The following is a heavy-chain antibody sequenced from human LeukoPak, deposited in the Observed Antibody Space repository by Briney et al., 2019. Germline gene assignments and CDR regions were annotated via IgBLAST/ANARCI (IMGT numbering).Heavy chain of an antibody. CDR2: ISSSSSYI. CDR1: GFTFSSYS. CDR3: AKRMLRYDAFDI. V-gene: IGHV3-21*01. Sequence: SGGSLRLSCAASGFTFSSYSMNWVRQAPGKGLEWVSSISSSSSYIYYADSVKGRFTISRDNAKNSLYLQMNSLRAEDTAVYYCAKRMLRYDAFDIWGQGTMVTVSS. J-gene: IGHJ3*02. D-gene: IGHD2-15*01.